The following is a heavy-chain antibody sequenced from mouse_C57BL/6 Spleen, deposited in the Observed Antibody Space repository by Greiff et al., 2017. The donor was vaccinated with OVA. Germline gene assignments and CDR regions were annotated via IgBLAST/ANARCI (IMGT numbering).Heavy chain of an antibody. CDR1: GFSLTSYG. V-gene: IGHV2-2*01. CDR2: IWSGGST. J-gene: IGHJ4*01. D-gene: IGHD1-1*01. CDR3: ARLGYYGSSYAMDY. Sequence: QVQLKESGPGLVQPSQRLSITCTVSGFSLTSYGVHWVRQSPGKGLEWLGVIWSGGSTDYNAAFISRLSISKDNSKSQVFFKMNSLQADDTAIYYCARLGYYGSSYAMDYWGQGTSVTVSS.